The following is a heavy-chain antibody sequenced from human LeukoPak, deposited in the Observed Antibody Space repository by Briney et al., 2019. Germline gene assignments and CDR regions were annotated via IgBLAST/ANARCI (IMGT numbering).Heavy chain of an antibody. Sequence: ASVKVSCKASGGTFSSYAISWVRQAPGQGLEWMGGIIPIFGTAYYAQKFQGRVTITADESTSTAYMELSSLRSEDTAVYYCARDQGYCSSTSCYALGAYFDYWGQGTLVTLSS. CDR3: ARDQGYCSSTSCYALGAYFDY. CDR1: GGTFSSYA. J-gene: IGHJ4*02. V-gene: IGHV1-69*13. D-gene: IGHD2-2*01. CDR2: IIPIFGTA.